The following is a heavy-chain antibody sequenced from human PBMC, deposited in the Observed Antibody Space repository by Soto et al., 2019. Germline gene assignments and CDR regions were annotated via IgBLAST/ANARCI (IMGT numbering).Heavy chain of an antibody. V-gene: IGHV3-30*03. J-gene: IGHJ4*02. CDR3: VGGQYYVDY. CDR1: GFPFTTYG. D-gene: IGHD3-10*01. CDR2: ISYDGSNK. Sequence: QVQLVESGGGVVQPGRSLRLSCAASGFPFTTYGMHWVREGPGKGLEWVAVISYDGSNKYYADSVKGRFTISRDNSKNTLHLQINSLRPEDRALYYCVGGQYYVDYRGQGTLVTCSS.